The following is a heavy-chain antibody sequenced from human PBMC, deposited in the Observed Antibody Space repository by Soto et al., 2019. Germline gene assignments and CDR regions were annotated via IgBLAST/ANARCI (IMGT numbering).Heavy chain of an antibody. D-gene: IGHD1-26*01. V-gene: IGHV3-74*01. Sequence: PGGSLRLSCEASGFTFSDYWIHWVRQAPGRGLVWVSRVQGNGIDIHFTDSVKGRFTISRDNAKTSLYLQMDSLRPEDTAIYYCATTLPPSGSSFFSWFDPWGQGTLVTVSS. CDR1: GFTFSDYW. CDR2: VQGNGIDI. CDR3: ATTLPPSGSSFFSWFDP. J-gene: IGHJ5*02.